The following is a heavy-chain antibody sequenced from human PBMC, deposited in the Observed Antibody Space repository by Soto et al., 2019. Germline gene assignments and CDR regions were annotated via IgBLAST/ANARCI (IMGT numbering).Heavy chain of an antibody. Sequence: QVQLVQSGAEVKKPGASVKVSCKASGYTFTSYEINWVRQATGQGLEWMGWMNPNSGDTGYAQKSQGRVTMTRNTSISTAYMELSSMRSKDTAVYYCARGELLWFGELLRWGQGTLVTVSS. D-gene: IGHD3-10*01. CDR3: ARGELLWFGELLR. J-gene: IGHJ4*02. CDR1: GYTFTSYE. CDR2: MNPNSGDT. V-gene: IGHV1-8*01.